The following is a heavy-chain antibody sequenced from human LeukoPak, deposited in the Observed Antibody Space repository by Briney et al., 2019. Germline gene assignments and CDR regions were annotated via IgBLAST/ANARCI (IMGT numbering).Heavy chain of an antibody. V-gene: IGHV4-34*01. Sequence: SETLSLTCTVPGGSISSYYWSWIRQPPGKGLEWIGEINHSGSTNYNPSLKSRVTISVDTSKNQFSLKLSSVTAADTAVYYCARKGYSGSYGTNYWGQGTLVTVSS. CDR3: ARKGYSGSYGTNY. D-gene: IGHD1-26*01. CDR2: INHSGST. CDR1: GGSISSYY. J-gene: IGHJ4*02.